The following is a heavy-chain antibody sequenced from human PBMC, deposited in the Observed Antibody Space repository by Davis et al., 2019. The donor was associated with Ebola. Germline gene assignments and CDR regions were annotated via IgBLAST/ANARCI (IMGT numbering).Heavy chain of an antibody. Sequence: GESLKISCAASGFTFSSYAMSWVRQSPGRGLEWVSAISGSGGSTYYADSVKGRFTISRDNSKNTVYLQMNSLRAEDTAVYYCAKAQVYYNYYMDVWGKGTTVTVSS. J-gene: IGHJ6*03. CDR2: ISGSGGST. CDR3: AKAQVYYNYYMDV. V-gene: IGHV3-23*01. CDR1: GFTFSSYA.